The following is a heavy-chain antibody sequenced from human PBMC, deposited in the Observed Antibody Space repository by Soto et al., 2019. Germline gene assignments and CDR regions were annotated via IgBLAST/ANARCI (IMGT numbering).Heavy chain of an antibody. CDR3: ASLGYSGYEHFDY. Sequence: ASVKVSCKASGYTFTSSAMHWVRQAPGQRLEWMGWINAGNGNTKYSQKFQGRVTITRDTSASTAYMELSSLRSEDTAVCYCASLGYSGYEHFDYWGQGTLVTSPQ. CDR2: INAGNGNT. D-gene: IGHD5-12*01. CDR1: GYTFTSSA. J-gene: IGHJ4*02. V-gene: IGHV1-3*01.